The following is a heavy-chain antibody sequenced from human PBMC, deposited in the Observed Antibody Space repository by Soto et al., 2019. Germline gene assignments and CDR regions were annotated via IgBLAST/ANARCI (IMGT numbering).Heavy chain of an antibody. CDR2: INHSGRT. J-gene: IGHJ4*01. CDR3: ARWLVGSPFDS. D-gene: IGHD1-26*01. V-gene: IGHV4-34*01. Sequence: SETLSLTCAVYGDSFTKYYGSWIRQPPGKGLELIGEINHSGRTNFNPSLKSRVTISVDRSKNQFSLKLRSVTAADTGVYYCARWLVGSPFDSWGHGTLVTVSS. CDR1: GDSFTKYY.